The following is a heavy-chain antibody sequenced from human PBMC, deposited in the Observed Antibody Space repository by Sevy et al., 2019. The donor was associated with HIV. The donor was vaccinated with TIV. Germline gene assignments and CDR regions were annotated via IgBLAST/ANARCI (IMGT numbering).Heavy chain of an antibody. J-gene: IGHJ6*03. D-gene: IGHD3-10*01. CDR3: AKGWAGLRYYYMDV. CDR2: ISGSGGST. CDR1: GFTFSSYA. Sequence: GESLKISCAASGFTFSSYAMSWVRQAPGKGLEWVSAISGSGGSTYYADSVKGRFTISRDNSKNTLYLQMNSLRAEDTAVYYCAKGWAGLRYYYMDVWGKGTTVTVSS. V-gene: IGHV3-23*01.